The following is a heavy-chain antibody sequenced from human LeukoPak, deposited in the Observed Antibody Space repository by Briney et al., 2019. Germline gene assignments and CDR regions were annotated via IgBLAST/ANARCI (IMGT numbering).Heavy chain of an antibody. Sequence: GASVKVSCKVSGFPFSNSSVQWVRQARGQRLEWIGWIVVGSGNINNAQKFQERVTITRDMSTSTAYMELSSLRSEDTAMYYCAEGYYSGGTCYPRDYWGQGTLVTVSS. CDR3: AEGYYSGGTCYPRDY. CDR2: IVVGSGNI. CDR1: GFPFSNSS. J-gene: IGHJ4*02. V-gene: IGHV1-58*01. D-gene: IGHD2-15*01.